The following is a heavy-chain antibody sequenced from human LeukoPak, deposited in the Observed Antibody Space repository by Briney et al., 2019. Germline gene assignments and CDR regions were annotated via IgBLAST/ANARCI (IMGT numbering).Heavy chain of an antibody. D-gene: IGHD3-3*01. CDR1: GFTFSSYW. V-gene: IGHV3-7*01. CDR3: ARGSYYDFWSGYSSYYFDY. Sequence: GGSLRLSCAASGFTFSSYWMSWVRQAPGKGLEWVANIKKDGSEKYYVDSVKGRFTISRDNAKNSLYLQMNSLRAEDTAVYYCARGSYYDFWSGYSSYYFDYWGQGTLVTVSS. J-gene: IGHJ4*02. CDR2: IKKDGSEK.